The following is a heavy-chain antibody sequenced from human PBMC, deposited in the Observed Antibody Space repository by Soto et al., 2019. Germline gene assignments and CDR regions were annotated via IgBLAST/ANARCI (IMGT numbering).Heavy chain of an antibody. V-gene: IGHV4-31*03. CDR3: AASCVACGGFNYYGMDV. CDR2: IYYSGTT. J-gene: IGHJ6*02. CDR1: GVSISSGGYY. D-gene: IGHD2-21*01. Sequence: PSLPLSLTCTVSGVSISSGGYYCYWIRQHPGKGLEWIGYIYYSGTTYYNPSLKSRVTISVDTSKNQFSLKLSSVTAADTAVYYCAASCVACGGFNYYGMDVWGQGTTVTVSS.